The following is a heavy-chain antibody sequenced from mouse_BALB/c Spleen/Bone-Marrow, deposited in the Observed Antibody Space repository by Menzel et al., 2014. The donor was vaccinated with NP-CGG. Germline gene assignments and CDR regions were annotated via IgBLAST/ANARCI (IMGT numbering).Heavy chain of an antibody. CDR2: ISRGRSTI. J-gene: IGHJ3*01. D-gene: IGHD2-1*01. CDR3: AREGNFAWFAY. Sequence: WDLQAPETGLEGVAYISRGRSTIYYADTVKGRFTISRDNPKNTLFLQMTSLRSEDTAMYYCAREGNFAWFAYWGQGTLVTVSA. V-gene: IGHV5-17*02.